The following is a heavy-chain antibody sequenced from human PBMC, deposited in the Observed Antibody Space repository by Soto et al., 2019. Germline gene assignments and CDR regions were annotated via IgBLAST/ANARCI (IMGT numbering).Heavy chain of an antibody. CDR2: IYYSGST. D-gene: IGHD3-22*01. J-gene: IGHJ5*02. CDR3: ARIVVAVNWFDP. V-gene: IGHV4-39*01. Sequence: SETLSLTCTVSGGSISSSSYYWGWIRQPPGKGLEWIGSIYYSGSTYYNPSLKSRVTISVDTSKNQFSLKLSSVTAADTAVYYCARIVVAVNWFDPWGQGTLVPVSS. CDR1: GGSISSSSYY.